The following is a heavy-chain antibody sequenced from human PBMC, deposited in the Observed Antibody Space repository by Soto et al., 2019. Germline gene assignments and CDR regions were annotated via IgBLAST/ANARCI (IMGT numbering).Heavy chain of an antibody. CDR1: GGSISSGDYY. CDR3: ARVGYYDSSGYAWYFDY. Sequence: SETLSLTCTVSGGSISSGDYYWSWIRQPPGKGLEWIGYIYYSGSTYYNPSLKSRVTISLDTSKNQFSLKLSSVTAADTAVYYCARVGYYDSSGYAWYFDYWGQGTLVTVSS. J-gene: IGHJ4*02. CDR2: IYYSGST. V-gene: IGHV4-30-4*01. D-gene: IGHD3-22*01.